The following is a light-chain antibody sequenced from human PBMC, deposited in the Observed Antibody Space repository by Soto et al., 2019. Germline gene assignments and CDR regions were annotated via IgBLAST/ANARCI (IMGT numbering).Light chain of an antibody. CDR3: ATWDDSLNAGV. Sequence: QPVLTQPPSASGTPGQRVTISCSGSNSNIGSNTVNWYQQLPGTAPKLLIYSDNQRPSGVPDRFSGSKSGTSASLAISGLQSEDEADYYCATWDDSLNAGVFGGGTKLTVL. CDR1: NSNIGSNT. V-gene: IGLV1-44*01. J-gene: IGLJ3*02. CDR2: SDN.